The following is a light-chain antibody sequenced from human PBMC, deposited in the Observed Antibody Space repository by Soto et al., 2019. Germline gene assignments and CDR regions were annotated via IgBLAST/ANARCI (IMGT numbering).Light chain of an antibody. CDR1: QSVSNNY. V-gene: IGKV3-20*01. J-gene: IGKJ1*01. CDR2: GAS. CDR3: QQYGSSGT. Sequence: EIVWTQSPGTLSLSPGESATLSCMASQSVSNNYLAWYQQKPGQAPRLRIYGASNRATGIPDRFSGSGSGTDFTLTISRLEPEDSAVYYCQQYGSSGTFGQGTKVDIK.